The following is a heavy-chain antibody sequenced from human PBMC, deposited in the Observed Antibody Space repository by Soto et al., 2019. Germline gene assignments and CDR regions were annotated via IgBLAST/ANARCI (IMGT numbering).Heavy chain of an antibody. D-gene: IGHD5-18*01. V-gene: IGHV3-23*01. CDR2: ISGGGGST. J-gene: IGHJ6*02. Sequence: VQLLESGGGLVQPGGSRRLSCAASGFTFSNYAMSWVRQAPGKGLEWVSAISGGGGSTYYADSVKGRFTISRDNSKNTLYLQMNSLRAEDSAVYHCAKRNPHVDTVYGMDVWGQGTTVTVSS. CDR3: AKRNPHVDTVYGMDV. CDR1: GFTFSNYA.